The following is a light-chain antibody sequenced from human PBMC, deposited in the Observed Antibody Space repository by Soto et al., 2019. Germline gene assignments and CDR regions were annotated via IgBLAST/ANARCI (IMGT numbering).Light chain of an antibody. J-gene: IGLJ3*02. V-gene: IGLV2-14*01. CDR2: EVS. CDR3: SSYTSSSTWV. CDR1: SSDVGGYNY. Sequence: ALTQPASVSGSPGQSITISCTGTSSDVGGYNYVSWYQQHPGKAPKLMIYEVSNRPSGVSNRFSGSKSGYTASLTISGLQAEDEADYYCSSYTSSSTWVFGGGTKLTVL.